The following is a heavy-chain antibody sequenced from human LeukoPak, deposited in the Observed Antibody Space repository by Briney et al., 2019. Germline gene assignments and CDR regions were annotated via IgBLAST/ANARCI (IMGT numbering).Heavy chain of an antibody. CDR1: GFTFSSYG. CDR2: IWYDGGNK. CDR3: ANSGYCSGGSCPEEYFQH. D-gene: IGHD2-15*01. Sequence: GRSLRLSCAASGFTFSSYGMHWVRQAPGKGLEWVAVIWYDGGNKYYADSVKGRFTISRDNSKNTLYLQMNSLRAEDTAVYYCANSGYCSGGSCPEEYFQHWGQGTLVTVSS. J-gene: IGHJ1*01. V-gene: IGHV3-33*06.